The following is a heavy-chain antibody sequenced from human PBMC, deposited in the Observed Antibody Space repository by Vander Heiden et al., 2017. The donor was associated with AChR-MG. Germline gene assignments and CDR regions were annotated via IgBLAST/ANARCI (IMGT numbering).Heavy chain of an antibody. V-gene: IGHV4-31*03. Sequence: QVQLQESGPALVKASQTLSLTCNVSGGPISRGGYYWSWIRQFPGKGLEWIGYMYYSGSTYYSPALKSRLSMSVDTSKNQYSLMLTSVTVADTAIYYCARLFRGGMGARFDIWGQGAQVTVSS. CDR1: GGPISRGGYY. CDR2: MYYSGST. CDR3: ARLFRGGMGARFDI. J-gene: IGHJ4*02. D-gene: IGHD1-26*01.